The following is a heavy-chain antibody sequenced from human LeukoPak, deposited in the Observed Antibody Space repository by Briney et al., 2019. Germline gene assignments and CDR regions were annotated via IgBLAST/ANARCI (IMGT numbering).Heavy chain of an antibody. V-gene: IGHV3-23*01. J-gene: IGHJ6*02. Sequence: GGSLRLSCTASGFTFSTCAMSWVRQAPGKGLEWVSTISGGGRSTDYADSVKGHFTISRDNSKNTPYLQMNSLRAEDTAVYYCARRNAMDVWGQGTTVIVFS. CDR2: ISGGGRST. CDR1: GFTFSTCA. CDR3: ARRNAMDV.